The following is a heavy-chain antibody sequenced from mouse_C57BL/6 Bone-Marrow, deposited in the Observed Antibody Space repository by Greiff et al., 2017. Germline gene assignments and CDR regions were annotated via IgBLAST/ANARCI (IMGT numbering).Heavy chain of an antibody. CDR1: GYAFSSSW. CDR2: IYPGDGDT. D-gene: IGHD3-2*02. CDR3: SRARSGYTY. V-gene: IGHV1-82*01. J-gene: IGHJ2*01. Sequence: SGPELVKPGASVKISCKASGYAFSSSWMHWVKPRPGKGLEWIGRIYPGDGDTNYNGKFKGKATLTADKSSSTAYMQLSSLTSEDSAVYFCSRARSGYTYWGQGTTLTVSA.